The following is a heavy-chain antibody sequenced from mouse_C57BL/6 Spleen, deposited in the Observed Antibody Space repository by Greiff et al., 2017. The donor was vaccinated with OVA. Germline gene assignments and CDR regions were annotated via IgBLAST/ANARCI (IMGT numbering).Heavy chain of an antibody. CDR3: ARGVYYGNYDGFAD. D-gene: IGHD2-1*01. CDR1: GYAFSSSW. CDR2: IYPGDGDT. Sequence: VQLQQSGPELVKPGASVKMSCKASGYAFSSSWMNWVKQRPGKGLEWIGRIYPGDGDTKYNGKFKGKATLTADKSSSTAYMQLSSLTSEDSAVYFCARGVYYGNYDGFADWGKGTLVTVAA. V-gene: IGHV1-82*01. J-gene: IGHJ3*01.